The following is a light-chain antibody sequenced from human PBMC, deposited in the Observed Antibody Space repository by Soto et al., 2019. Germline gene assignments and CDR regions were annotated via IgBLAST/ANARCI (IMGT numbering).Light chain of an antibody. CDR2: RAS. V-gene: IGKV3-15*01. J-gene: IGKJ2*01. CDR1: QNIYSN. Sequence: IVMTQSPATLSVSPGERATLSCRASQNIYSNIAWYQQRPGQAPRLLIYRASTRATGVPARFSGSGSGTDFTLTISSLQSEDFAVYYCQHYNYWPYTFGQGTKVDIK. CDR3: QHYNYWPYT.